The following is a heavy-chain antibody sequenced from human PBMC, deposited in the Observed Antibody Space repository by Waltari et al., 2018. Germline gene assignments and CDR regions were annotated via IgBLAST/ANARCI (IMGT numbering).Heavy chain of an antibody. D-gene: IGHD3-16*01. CDR1: GLPFSSYA. V-gene: IGHV3-23*03. Sequence: EVQLLESGGGLVRPGGSLRLSCAASGLPFSSYAMRWVRQAPGKGLEWVSVLYSGGGTYYADSVKGRFTISRDDSKNTLYLQMNSLRAEDTAVYYCAKDLGGADEYFDYWGQGTLLTVSS. CDR2: LYSGGGT. J-gene: IGHJ4*02. CDR3: AKDLGGADEYFDY.